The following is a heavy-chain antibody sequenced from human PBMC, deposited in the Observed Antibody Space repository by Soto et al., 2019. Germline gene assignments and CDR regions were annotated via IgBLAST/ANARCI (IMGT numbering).Heavy chain of an antibody. CDR2: ISYDGSDR. Sequence: GGSLRLSCAASGFPFSSYGMHWVRQAPGKGLEWVALISYDGSDRYYADSVKGRFTVSRDNSRNTLDMQMNGLIPEDTAVYYCAKVAQGDPLSSDYGMDVWGQGTTVTVSS. J-gene: IGHJ6*02. CDR3: AKVAQGDPLSSDYGMDV. D-gene: IGHD2-21*02. V-gene: IGHV3-30*18. CDR1: GFPFSSYG.